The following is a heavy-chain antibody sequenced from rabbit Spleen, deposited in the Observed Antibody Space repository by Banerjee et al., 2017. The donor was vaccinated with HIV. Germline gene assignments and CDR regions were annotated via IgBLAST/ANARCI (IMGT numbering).Heavy chain of an antibody. Sequence: QERLVEFGGGLVPPEGSLALTFTASGFSFSDNYYIFWGHQAPGKGLEWIACIYTGSSGITYYANWVISRFTITSNTNQNTVDLKMTSLTAADTATYFCARDLVAVIGWNFSLWGQGTLVTVS. J-gene: IGHJ3*01. CDR2: IYTGSSGIT. CDR3: ARDLVAVIGWNFSL. CDR1: GFSFSDNYY. V-gene: IGHV1S45*01. D-gene: IGHD1-1*01.